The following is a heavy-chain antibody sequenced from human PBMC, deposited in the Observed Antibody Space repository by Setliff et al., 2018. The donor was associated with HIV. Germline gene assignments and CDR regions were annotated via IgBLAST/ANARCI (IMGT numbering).Heavy chain of an antibody. V-gene: IGHV1-69*05. D-gene: IGHD3-10*01. CDR3: ARGITMVRGPEENWFDP. CDR2: IIPIFGTA. Sequence: SVKVSCKASGGTFSSYAISWVRQAPGQGLEGMGGIIPIFGTANYAQKFQGRVTMTTDESTSTAYMELSSLRSEDTAVYYCARGITMVRGPEENWFDPWGHGTLVTVSS. J-gene: IGHJ5*02. CDR1: GGTFSSYA.